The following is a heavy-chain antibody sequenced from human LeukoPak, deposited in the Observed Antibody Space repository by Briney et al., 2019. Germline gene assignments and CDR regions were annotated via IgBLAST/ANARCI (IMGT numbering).Heavy chain of an antibody. D-gene: IGHD6-13*01. CDR2: IYYSGST. Sequence: SETLSFTCTVSGGSISSYYWGWIRQPPGKGLEWIGSIYYSGSTYYNPSLKSRVTISVDTSKNQFSLKLSSVTAADTAVYYCARLESGYSSSWTYYYYYYYMDVWGKGTTVTVSS. CDR1: GGSISSYY. CDR3: ARLESGYSSSWTYYYYYYYMDV. V-gene: IGHV4-39*07. J-gene: IGHJ6*03.